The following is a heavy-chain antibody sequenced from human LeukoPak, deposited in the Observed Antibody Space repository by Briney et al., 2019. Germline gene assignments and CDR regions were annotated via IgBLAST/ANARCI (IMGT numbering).Heavy chain of an antibody. CDR3: ARDRNSGSYFDY. J-gene: IGHJ4*02. V-gene: IGHV3-30-3*01. Sequence: GSLRLSCAASGFPFSSYAMHWVRQAPGKGLEWVAVISYDGSNKYYADSVKGRFTISRDNSKNTLYLQMNSLRAEDTAVYYCARDRNSGSYFDYWGQGTLVTVSS. CDR2: ISYDGSNK. CDR1: GFPFSSYA. D-gene: IGHD1-26*01.